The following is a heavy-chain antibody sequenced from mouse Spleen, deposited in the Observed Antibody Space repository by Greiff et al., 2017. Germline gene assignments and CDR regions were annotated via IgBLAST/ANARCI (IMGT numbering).Heavy chain of an antibody. J-gene: IGHJ2*01. D-gene: IGHD2-1*01. CDR1: GYTFTSYW. V-gene: IGHV1-59*01. Sequence: QVQLKQPGAELVRPGTSVKLSCKASGYTFTSYWMHWVKQRPGQGLEWIGVIDPSDSYTNYNQKFKGKATLTVDTSSSTAYMQLSSLTSEDSAVYYCARKHYGNYGAYYFDYWGQGTTLTVSS. CDR3: ARKHYGNYGAYYFDY. CDR2: IDPSDSYT.